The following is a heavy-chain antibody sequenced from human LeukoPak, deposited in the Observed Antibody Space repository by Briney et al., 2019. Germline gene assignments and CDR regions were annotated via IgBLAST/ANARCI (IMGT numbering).Heavy chain of an antibody. CDR1: GFTFSSYG. CDR2: KSYDGSNK. Sequence: GGSLRLSCAASGFTFSSYGMHWVRQAPGKGLEWVAVKSYDGSNKYYADSVKGRFTISRDNSKNTLYLQMNSLRAEDTAVYYCAREIAVDAYYYYGMDVWGQGTTVTVSS. D-gene: IGHD6-19*01. V-gene: IGHV3-30*19. CDR3: AREIAVDAYYYYGMDV. J-gene: IGHJ6*02.